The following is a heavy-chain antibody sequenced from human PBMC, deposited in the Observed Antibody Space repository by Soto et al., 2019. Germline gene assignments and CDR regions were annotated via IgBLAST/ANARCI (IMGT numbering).Heavy chain of an antibody. Sequence: QVQLVESGGGVVQPGRSLRLSCAASGFTFSSYGMHWVRQAPGKGLEWVAVISYDGSNKYYADSVKGRFTISRDNSKNTLYLQMNSLRAGDTAVYYCAKGGVSGSYYFDYWGQGTLVTVSS. V-gene: IGHV3-30*18. CDR1: GFTFSSYG. CDR2: ISYDGSNK. D-gene: IGHD1-26*01. J-gene: IGHJ4*02. CDR3: AKGGVSGSYYFDY.